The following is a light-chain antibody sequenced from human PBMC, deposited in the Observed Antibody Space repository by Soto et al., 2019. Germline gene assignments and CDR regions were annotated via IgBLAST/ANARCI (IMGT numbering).Light chain of an antibody. J-gene: IGKJ1*01. V-gene: IGKV1-5*03. CDR1: QSISSR. CDR2: KAS. CDR3: QQYDSFPRT. Sequence: DIQMTQSPSTLSASEGDRVTITCRASQSISSRLAWYQQKPGKAPKLLIYKASSLESGVPSRFSGSGSGTEFTLSLSSLQPDAFATYYCQQYDSFPRTFGQGTKVEIK.